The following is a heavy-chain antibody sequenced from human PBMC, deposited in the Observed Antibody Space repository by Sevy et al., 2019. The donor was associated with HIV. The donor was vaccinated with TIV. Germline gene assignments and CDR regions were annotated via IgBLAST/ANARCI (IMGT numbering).Heavy chain of an antibody. D-gene: IGHD6-13*01. CDR2: INEDGSEK. CDR1: GFTFSSYW. V-gene: IGHV3-7*01. Sequence: GGSLRLSCAASGFTFSSYWMGWVRQAPGKGLEWAATINEDGSEKSYVDSVKGRFTISRDNAKNALYLHMNSLRAEDAAVYYCASGPLITRAGTYWGQGALVTVSS. J-gene: IGHJ4*02. CDR3: ASGPLITRAGTY.